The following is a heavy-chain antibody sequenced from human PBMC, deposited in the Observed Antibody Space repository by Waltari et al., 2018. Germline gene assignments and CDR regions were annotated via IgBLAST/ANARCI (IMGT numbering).Heavy chain of an antibody. Sequence: QLQLQESGPGLVKPSETLSLTCTVSGGSISSSSYYWGWIRQPPGKGLEWIGCIYYSGSTYDNPALKSRVTISVDTSKNQFSLTLSSVTAADTAVYYCARHPDILTGYYTFDYWGQGTLVTVSS. CDR3: ARHPDILTGYYTFDY. J-gene: IGHJ4*02. D-gene: IGHD3-9*01. CDR2: IYYSGST. CDR1: GGSISSSSYY. V-gene: IGHV4-39*07.